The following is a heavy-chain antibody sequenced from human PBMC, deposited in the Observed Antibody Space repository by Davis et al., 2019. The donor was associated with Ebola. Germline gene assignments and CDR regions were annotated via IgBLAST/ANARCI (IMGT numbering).Heavy chain of an antibody. CDR2: ISGSGIST. V-gene: IGHV3-23*01. CDR3: AKRQTQGYNSGWYSEY. Sequence: PGGSLRLSCAAPGFSFSSYGMSWVRQAPGKGLEWVSAISGSGISTYYADSVKGRFTISRDNAKNTLYLQMNRLRAEDTAEYYCAKRQTQGYNSGWYSEYWGQGTLVTVSS. J-gene: IGHJ4*02. D-gene: IGHD6-19*01. CDR1: GFSFSSYG.